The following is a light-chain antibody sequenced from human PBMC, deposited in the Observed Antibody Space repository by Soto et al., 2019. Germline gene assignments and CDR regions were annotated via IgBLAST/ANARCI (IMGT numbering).Light chain of an antibody. CDR3: SSYTSTNTPDV. V-gene: IGLV2-14*01. J-gene: IGLJ1*01. Sequence: QSALTQPASVSGSPGQSITISCTGTRRDVGGYNYVSWYQHHPGKAPKLILYEVTTRPSGVSSRFSGSKSGNTASLTISGLQADDEANYYCSSYTSTNTPDVFGTGTKLTVL. CDR2: EVT. CDR1: RRDVGGYNY.